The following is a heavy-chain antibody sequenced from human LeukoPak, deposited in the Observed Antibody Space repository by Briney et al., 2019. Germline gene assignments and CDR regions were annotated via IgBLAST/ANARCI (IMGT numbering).Heavy chain of an antibody. V-gene: IGHV1-69*13. CDR3: ARDGYSSSWYPLFRFDP. J-gene: IGHJ5*02. D-gene: IGHD6-13*01. Sequence: SVKVSRKASGGTFSSYAISWVRQAPGQGLEWVGGIIPIFGTANYAQKFQGRVTITADESTSTAYMELSSLRSEDTAVYYCARDGYSSSWYPLFRFDPWGQGTLVTVSS. CDR1: GGTFSSYA. CDR2: IIPIFGTA.